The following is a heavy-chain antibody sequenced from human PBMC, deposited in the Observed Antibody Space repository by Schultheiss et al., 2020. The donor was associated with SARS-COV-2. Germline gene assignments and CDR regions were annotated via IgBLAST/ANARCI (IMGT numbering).Heavy chain of an antibody. V-gene: IGHV3-21*05. CDR2: ISSSSSYI. Sequence: GGSLRLSCAASGFTFSSYEMNWVRQAPGKGLEWVSYISSSSSYIYYADSVRGRFTISRDNAKNSLYLQMNSLRAEDTAVYYCARDGVAVGATYWGQGTLVTVSS. CDR3: ARDGVAVGATY. D-gene: IGHD1-26*01. CDR1: GFTFSSYE. J-gene: IGHJ4*02.